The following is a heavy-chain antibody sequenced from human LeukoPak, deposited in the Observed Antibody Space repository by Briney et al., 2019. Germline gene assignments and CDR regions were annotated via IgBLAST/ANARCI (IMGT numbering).Heavy chain of an antibody. J-gene: IGHJ4*02. CDR1: GFGLDGYT. Sequence: GGSLRLSCAASGFGLDGYTMHWVRQFPGKGLEWVSLINWNGDETYYSDSVKGRFTISRDNSKNTLYLQMNSLRAEDTAVYYCAKYLFGSYWGQGTLVTVSS. V-gene: IGHV3-43*01. CDR2: INWNGDET. CDR3: AKYLFGSY. D-gene: IGHD3-10*02.